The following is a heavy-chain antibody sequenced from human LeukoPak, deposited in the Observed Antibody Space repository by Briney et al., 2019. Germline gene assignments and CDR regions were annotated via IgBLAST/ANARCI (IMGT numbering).Heavy chain of an antibody. D-gene: IGHD3-3*01. CDR2: IRYDGSNK. J-gene: IGHJ4*02. V-gene: IGHV3-30*02. CDR3: AKEELRFLEWLGAFDY. Sequence: PGGSLRLSCAASGFTFSSYGMHWVRQAPGKGLEWVAFIRYDGSNKYYADSVKGRFTISRDNSKNTLYLQMNSLRAEDTAVYYCAKEELRFLEWLGAFDYWGQGTLVTVSS. CDR1: GFTFSSYG.